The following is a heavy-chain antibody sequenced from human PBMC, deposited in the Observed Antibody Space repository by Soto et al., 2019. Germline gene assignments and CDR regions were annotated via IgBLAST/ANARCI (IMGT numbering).Heavy chain of an antibody. J-gene: IGHJ5*02. CDR3: ARSQYYECSGSYYHNWFDP. V-gene: IGHV1-69*13. CDR1: GGTFSSYA. D-gene: IGHD3-10*02. CDR2: IIPIFGTA. Sequence: SVKVSCKASGGTFSSYAISWVRQAPGQGLEWMGGIIPIFGTANYAQKFQGRVTITADESTSTAYMELSSLRSEDTAVYYCARSQYYECSGSYYHNWFDPWGQGTLVTVSS.